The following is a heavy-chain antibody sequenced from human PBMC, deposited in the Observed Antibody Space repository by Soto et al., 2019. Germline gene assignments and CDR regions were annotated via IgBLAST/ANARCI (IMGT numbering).Heavy chain of an antibody. CDR1: GFTFSSYS. CDR2: ISSSSSTI. Sequence: EVQLVESGGGLVQPGGSLRLSCAASGFTFSSYSMNWVRQAPGKGLEWVSYISSSSSTIYYADSVKGRFTISRDNAKNSLYLQMNSLRAEDTAVYYCAGGGELLLYYYYGMDVWGQGTTVTVSS. J-gene: IGHJ6*02. V-gene: IGHV3-48*01. D-gene: IGHD1-26*01. CDR3: AGGGELLLYYYYGMDV.